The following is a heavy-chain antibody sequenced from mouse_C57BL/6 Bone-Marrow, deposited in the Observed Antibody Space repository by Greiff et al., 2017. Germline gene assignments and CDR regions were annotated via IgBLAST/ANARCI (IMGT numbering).Heavy chain of an antibody. V-gene: IGHV14-4*01. CDR2: IDPENGDT. CDR1: GFNIKDDY. J-gene: IGHJ4*01. CDR3: TTHAMDY. Sequence: VQLQQSGAELVRPGASVKLSCTASGFNIKDDYMHWVKQRPEQGLEWIGWIDPENGDTEYASKFQGRATITADTSSNTAYLQLSSLTSEDTAVYYCTTHAMDYWGQGTSVTVSS.